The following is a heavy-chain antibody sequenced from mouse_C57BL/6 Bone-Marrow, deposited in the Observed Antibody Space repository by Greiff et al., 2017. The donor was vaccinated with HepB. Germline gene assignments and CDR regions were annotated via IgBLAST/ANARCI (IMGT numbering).Heavy chain of an antibody. D-gene: IGHD1-1*01. CDR2: ISNLAYSI. CDR3: ARHVYYGSFDY. J-gene: IGHJ2*01. V-gene: IGHV5-15*04. CDR1: GFTFSDYG. Sequence: EVMLVESGGGLVQPGGSLKLSCAASGFTFSDYGMAWVRQAPRKGPEWVAFISNLAYSIYYADTVTGRFTISRENAKNTLYLEMSSLRSEDTAMYYCARHVYYGSFDYWGQGTTLTVSS.